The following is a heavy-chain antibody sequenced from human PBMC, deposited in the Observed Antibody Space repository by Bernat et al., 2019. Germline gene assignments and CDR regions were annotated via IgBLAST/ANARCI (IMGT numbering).Heavy chain of an antibody. CDR1: GGTFSSYA. D-gene: IGHD2-2*01. J-gene: IGHJ6*02. V-gene: IGHV1-69*01. Sequence: QVQLVQSGAEVKKPGSSVKVSCKASGGTFSSYAISWVRQAPGQGLEWMGGIIPIFGTANYAQKFQGRVTITADESTSTAYMELSSLRSEDTAVYYCAREIYCSSTSCYSPSDYYGMDVWGQGTTVTVSS. CDR2: IIPIFGTA. CDR3: AREIYCSSTSCYSPSDYYGMDV.